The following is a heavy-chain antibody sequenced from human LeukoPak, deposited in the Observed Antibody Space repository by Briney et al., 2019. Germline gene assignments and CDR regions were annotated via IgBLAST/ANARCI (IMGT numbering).Heavy chain of an antibody. CDR1: GGSISSGGYY. CDR2: IYYSGST. D-gene: IGHD3-22*01. Sequence: SETLSPTCTVSGGSISSGGYYWSWIRQHPGKGLEWIGYIYYSGSTYYNPSLKSRVTISVDASKNQFSLKLSSVTAADTAVYYCASHPYYDSSGPDYWGQGTLVTVSS. J-gene: IGHJ4*02. CDR3: ASHPYYDSSGPDY. V-gene: IGHV4-31*03.